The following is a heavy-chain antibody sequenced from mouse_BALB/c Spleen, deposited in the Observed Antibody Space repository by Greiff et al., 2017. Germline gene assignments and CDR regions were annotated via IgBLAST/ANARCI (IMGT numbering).Heavy chain of an antibody. V-gene: IGHV5-12-1*01. Sequence: EVQGVESGGGLVKPGGSLKLSCAASGFAFSSYDMSWVRQTPEKRLEWVAYISSGGGSTYYPDTVKGRFTISRDNAKNTLYLQMSSLKSEDTAMYYCARHGGGYYWYFDVWGAGTTVTVSS. J-gene: IGHJ1*01. D-gene: IGHD1-1*02. CDR1: GFAFSSYD. CDR2: ISSGGGST. CDR3: ARHGGGYYWYFDV.